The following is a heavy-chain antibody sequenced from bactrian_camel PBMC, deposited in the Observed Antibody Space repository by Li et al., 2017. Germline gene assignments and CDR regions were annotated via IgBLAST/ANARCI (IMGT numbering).Heavy chain of an antibody. CDR2: IYTVRASS. J-gene: IGHJ4*01. Sequence: HVQLVESGGALVQPGGSLRLSCAASGFTRGSRCMNWYRQAPGKEREGVASIYTVRASSYYADSVKGRFTISRDNAKNTVYLQLNSLQTEDMAMYYCATYSSLWTHNYWGQGTQVTVS. CDR3: ATYSSLWTHNY. CDR1: GFTRGSRC. V-gene: IGHV3S1*01. D-gene: IGHD1*01.